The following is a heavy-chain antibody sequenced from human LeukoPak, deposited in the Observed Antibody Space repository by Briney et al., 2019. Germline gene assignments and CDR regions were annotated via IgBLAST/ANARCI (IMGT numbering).Heavy chain of an antibody. D-gene: IGHD3-10*01. CDR3: ARDRGVFSEFDY. CDR1: GFTFSSYG. Sequence: PGGSLRLSCAASGFTFSSYGMHWVRQAPGKGLEWVAVIWYDGSNKYYADSVKGRFTISRDNSKNTLYLQMNSLRAEDTAVYYFARDRGVFSEFDYWGQGTLVTVSS. CDR2: IWYDGSNK. V-gene: IGHV3-33*01. J-gene: IGHJ4*02.